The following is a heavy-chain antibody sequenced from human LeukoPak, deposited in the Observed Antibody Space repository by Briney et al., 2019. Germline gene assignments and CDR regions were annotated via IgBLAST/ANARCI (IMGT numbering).Heavy chain of an antibody. D-gene: IGHD1-26*01. CDR2: IIPISGAV. V-gene: IGHV1-69*05. CDR3: ASPPNIGGSYNWFDP. CDR1: GGTFSSYA. J-gene: IGHJ5*02. Sequence: GASVKVSCKASGGTFSSYAISWVRQAPGQGLEWMGGIIPISGAVNLAQKFQDRVTITTDESASTVYMELSSLRSDDTAVYYCASPPNIGGSYNWFDPWGQGTLVTVSS.